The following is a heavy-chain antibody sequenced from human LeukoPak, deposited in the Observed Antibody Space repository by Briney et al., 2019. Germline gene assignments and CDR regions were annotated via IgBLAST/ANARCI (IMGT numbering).Heavy chain of an antibody. D-gene: IGHD3-10*01. V-gene: IGHV4-59*01. Sequence: PSETLSLTCTVSGGSLSSYYWSWIRQPPGKGLEWIGYIYYSGSTNYNPSLKSRVTISVDTSKNQFSLKLSSVTAADTAVYYCARVRHGSGSFSLDYWGQGTLVTVSS. J-gene: IGHJ4*02. CDR2: IYYSGST. CDR1: GGSLSSYY. CDR3: ARVRHGSGSFSLDY.